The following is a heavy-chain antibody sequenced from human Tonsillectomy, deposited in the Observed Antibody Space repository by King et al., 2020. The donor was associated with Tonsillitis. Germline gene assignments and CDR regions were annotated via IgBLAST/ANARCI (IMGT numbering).Heavy chain of an antibody. CDR1: GGTFSSYA. J-gene: IGHJ6*02. Sequence: QLVQSGAEVKKPGSSVKVSCKASGGTFSSYAISWVRQAPGQGLEWMGGIIPIFGTANYAQKFQGRVTITADESSSTAYMELSSLRSEDTAVYYCARGYCSSTSCLGDYYYYYGMDVWGQGTTVTVSS. CDR2: IIPIFGTA. V-gene: IGHV1-69*12. CDR3: ARGYCSSTSCLGDYYYYYGMDV. D-gene: IGHD2-2*01.